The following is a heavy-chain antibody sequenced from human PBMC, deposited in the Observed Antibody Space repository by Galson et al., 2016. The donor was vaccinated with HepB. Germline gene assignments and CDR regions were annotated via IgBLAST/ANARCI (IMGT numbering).Heavy chain of an antibody. J-gene: IGHJ5*01. CDR1: GFTFRDFP. CDR2: ISSDGVYT. Sequence: SLRLSCAASGFTFRDFPMVWVRQAPGQGLEWVSSISSDGVYTYYADSLKGRFSISRDNAKNSLFLQMSSLRAEDTAMYYCAKVATPNRNYENWFDSWGQGTLVTVSS. D-gene: IGHD4-11*01. CDR3: AKVATPNRNYENWFDS. V-gene: IGHV3-21*01.